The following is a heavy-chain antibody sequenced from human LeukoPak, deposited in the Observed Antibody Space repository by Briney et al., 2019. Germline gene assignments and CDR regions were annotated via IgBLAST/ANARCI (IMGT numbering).Heavy chain of an antibody. V-gene: IGHV4-59*01. Sequence: PSETLSLTCSVSGGSISSYYWSWIRQPPGKGLEWIGCIYYSGSTNYNPSVKSRVTISVDTSKNQFSLKLSSVTAADTAVYYCARDGVVGALDYWGQGTLVTVSS. CDR1: GGSISSYY. CDR3: ARDGVVGALDY. D-gene: IGHD1-26*01. CDR2: IYYSGST. J-gene: IGHJ4*02.